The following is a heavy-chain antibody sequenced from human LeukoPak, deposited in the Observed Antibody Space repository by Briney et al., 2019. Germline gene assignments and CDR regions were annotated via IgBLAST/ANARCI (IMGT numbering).Heavy chain of an antibody. CDR3: ARHQRIAVAEYYYGMDV. J-gene: IGHJ6*02. CDR1: GYSISSGYY. CDR2: IYHSGST. Sequence: KSSETLSLTCTVSGYSISSGYYWGWIWQPPGKGLEWIGSIYHSGSTYYNPSLKSRVTLSVDTSKNQFSLKLSSVTAADTAVYYCARHQRIAVAEYYYGMDVWGQGTTVTVSS. V-gene: IGHV4-38-2*02. D-gene: IGHD6-19*01.